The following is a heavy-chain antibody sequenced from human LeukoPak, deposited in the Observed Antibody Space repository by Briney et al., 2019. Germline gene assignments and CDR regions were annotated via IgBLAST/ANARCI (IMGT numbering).Heavy chain of an antibody. CDR1: GFTFRSYA. Sequence: PGGSLRLSCAASGFTFRSYAIHWVRQAPGKGLEWVAIIWYDGSKKYYTDSVKGRFTISRDNSENTVYLQMNSLRAEDTAVYYCARDMGGSGSQPDYWGQGSLVTVSS. CDR3: ARDMGGSGSQPDY. D-gene: IGHD3-10*01. V-gene: IGHV3-33*01. CDR2: IWYDGSKK. J-gene: IGHJ4*02.